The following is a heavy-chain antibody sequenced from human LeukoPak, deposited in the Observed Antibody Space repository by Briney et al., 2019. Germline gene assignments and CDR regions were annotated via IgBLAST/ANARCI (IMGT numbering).Heavy chain of an antibody. D-gene: IGHD5-12*01. CDR1: GGSISSSSYY. CDR3: AGASRHIDY. J-gene: IGHJ4*02. Sequence: PSETLSLTCTVSGGSISSSSYYWGWIRQPPGKGLEWIGSIYYSGSTYYNPSLKSRVTTSVDTSKNQFSLKLSSVTAADTAVYYCAGASRHIDYWGQGTLVTVSS. CDR2: IYYSGST. V-gene: IGHV4-39*01.